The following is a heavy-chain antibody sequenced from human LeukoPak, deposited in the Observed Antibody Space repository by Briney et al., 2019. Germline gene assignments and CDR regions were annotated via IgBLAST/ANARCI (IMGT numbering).Heavy chain of an antibody. D-gene: IGHD6-13*01. CDR3: ATFSSSWQAFDF. Sequence: SQTLSLTCAISGDSVSSSTAAWNWIRQSPSRGLEWLGRTYYRSKWYHDYEASVKSRITTTPDTSKNQFSLQLNSVTPEDTAVYYCATFSSSWQAFDFWGQGTLVTVSS. J-gene: IGHJ4*02. V-gene: IGHV6-1*01. CDR2: TYYRSKWYH. CDR1: GDSVSSSTAA.